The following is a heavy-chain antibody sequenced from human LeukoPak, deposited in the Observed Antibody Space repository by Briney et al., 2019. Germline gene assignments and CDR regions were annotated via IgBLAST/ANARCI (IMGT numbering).Heavy chain of an antibody. D-gene: IGHD3-22*01. J-gene: IGHJ4*02. V-gene: IGHV4-39*01. CDR2: IYYSGST. CDR1: GGSISSSSYY. Sequence: SETLSLTCTVSGGSISSSSYYWGWIRQPPGKGLEWIGGIYYSGSTYYNPSLKSRVTISVDTSKNQFSLKLSSVTAADTAVYSCARRNYYDSSGYVSVEWSQGTLVTVSS. CDR3: ARRNYYDSSGYVSVE.